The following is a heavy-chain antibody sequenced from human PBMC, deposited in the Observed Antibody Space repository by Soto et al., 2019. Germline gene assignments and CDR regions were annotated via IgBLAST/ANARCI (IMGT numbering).Heavy chain of an antibody. CDR2: IYWDDDK. CDR1: GFSVSTTGVG. J-gene: IGHJ3*01. Sequence: QITLKESGPTLVKPTQTLTLTCTCSGFSVSTTGVGVAWIRQPPGKALEWLALIYWDDDKRYSPSLKSRLTITKDSSKNQVVLTMTNMDPVDTTTYYCAHSHACGWSNDAFDVWGQGTKVTVSS. D-gene: IGHD6-19*01. V-gene: IGHV2-5*02. CDR3: AHSHACGWSNDAFDV.